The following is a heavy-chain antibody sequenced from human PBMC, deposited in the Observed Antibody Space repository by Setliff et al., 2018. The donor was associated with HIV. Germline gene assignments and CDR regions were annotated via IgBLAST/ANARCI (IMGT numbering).Heavy chain of an antibody. D-gene: IGHD6-13*01. CDR2: ISGSGDIT. Sequence: GGSLRLSCAASGFTFSNAWMSWVRQAPGKGLEWVSTISGSGDITFYADSVKGRFTISRDNAQNSVYLQMNSLTAEDTAMYFCTREGSTSWYEGGNWFDPWGQGTLVTVSS. CDR1: GFTFSNAW. CDR3: TREGSTSWYEGGNWFDP. J-gene: IGHJ5*02. V-gene: IGHV3-11*04.